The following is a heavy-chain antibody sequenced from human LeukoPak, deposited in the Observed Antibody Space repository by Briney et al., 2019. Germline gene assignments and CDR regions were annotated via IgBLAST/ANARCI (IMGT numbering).Heavy chain of an antibody. D-gene: IGHD3-22*01. CDR1: GFTLSSYS. J-gene: IGHJ3*02. CDR3: ARDQYYYDSSGYYYEHDAFDI. V-gene: IGHV3-21*01. CDR2: ISSSSSYI. Sequence: GGSLRLSCAASGFTLSSYSMNWVRQAPGKGLEWVSSISSSSSYIYYADSVKGRFTISRDNAKNSLYLQMNSLRAEDTAVYYCARDQYYYDSSGYYYEHDAFDIWGQGTMVTVSS.